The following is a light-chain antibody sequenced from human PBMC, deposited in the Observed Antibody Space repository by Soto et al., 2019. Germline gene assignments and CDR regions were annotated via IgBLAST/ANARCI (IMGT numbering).Light chain of an antibody. CDR1: QSVLYSSNNKNY. Sequence: DIVMTQSPDSLAVSPGERATINCKSSQSVLYSSNNKNYLAWYQQRPGQPPKLLIYWASTRESGVPERFSGSGSGTDFTLTITSLQAEDVAVYYCQQYESTPPTFGQGTKLEIK. CDR2: WAS. V-gene: IGKV4-1*01. J-gene: IGKJ2*01. CDR3: QQYESTPPT.